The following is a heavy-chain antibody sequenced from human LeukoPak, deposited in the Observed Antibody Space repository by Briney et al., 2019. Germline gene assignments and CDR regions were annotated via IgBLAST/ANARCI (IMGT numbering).Heavy chain of an antibody. V-gene: IGHV1-2*02. CDR2: INPNSGGT. J-gene: IGHJ5*02. Sequence: GASVKVSCKASGYTFTDYYIHWVRQAPGQGLEWMGWINPNSGGTNYAQRFQGRVTMTRDTSISTAYIELSRLTSDDTAVYYCARDFPIQIWTRTPWFDPWGQGTLVTVSS. CDR3: ARDFPIQIWTRTPWFDP. D-gene: IGHD5-18*01. CDR1: GYTFTDYY.